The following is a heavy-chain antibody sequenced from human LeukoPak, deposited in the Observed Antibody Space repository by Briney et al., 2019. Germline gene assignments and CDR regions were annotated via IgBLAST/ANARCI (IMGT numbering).Heavy chain of an antibody. V-gene: IGHV1-8*01. CDR3: ARGGPAAMHPEYVH. CDR1: GYTFTSYD. D-gene: IGHD2-2*01. CDR2: MNPNSGNT. Sequence: ASVKVSCKASGYTFTSYDINWVRQATGQGLEWTGWMNPNSGNTGYAQKFQGRVTMTRNTSISTAYMELSSLRSEDTAVYYCARGGPAAMHPEYVHWGQGTLVTVSS. J-gene: IGHJ4*02.